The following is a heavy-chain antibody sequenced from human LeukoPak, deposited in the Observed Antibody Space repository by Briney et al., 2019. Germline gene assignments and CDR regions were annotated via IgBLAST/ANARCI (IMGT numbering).Heavy chain of an antibody. CDR3: ARGDGYNFWDY. D-gene: IGHD5-24*01. V-gene: IGHV3-53*01. J-gene: IGHJ4*02. Sequence: GGSLRLSCAASGFTVSSNYMSWVRQAPGKELEWVSVIYISGRTYYADSVKGRFTISRDNSKNTLYLQMNSLRAEDTAVYYCARGDGYNFWDYWGQGALVTVSS. CDR2: IYISGRT. CDR1: GFTVSSNY.